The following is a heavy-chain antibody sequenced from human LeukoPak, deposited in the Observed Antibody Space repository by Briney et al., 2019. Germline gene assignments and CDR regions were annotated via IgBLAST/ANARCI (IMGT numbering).Heavy chain of an antibody. CDR2: ILFDGSNK. J-gene: IGHJ3*02. Sequence: PGGSLRLSCAASGFTSSSYGMHWVRQAPGKGLEWVAVILFDGSNKFYADSVKGRFTISRDNFKSTLYLQMNSLRAEDTAVYYCAKDFPGGNSPDAFDIWGQGTMVTVSS. CDR1: GFTSSSYG. V-gene: IGHV3-30*18. CDR3: AKDFPGGNSPDAFDI. D-gene: IGHD4-23*01.